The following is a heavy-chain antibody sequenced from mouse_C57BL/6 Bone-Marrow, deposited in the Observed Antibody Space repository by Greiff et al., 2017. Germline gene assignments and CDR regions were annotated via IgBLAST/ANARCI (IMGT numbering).Heavy chain of an antibody. Sequence: VQLQQSGPVLVKPGASVKMSCKASGYTFTDYYMNWVKQSHGKSLEWIGVINPYNGGTSYNQKFKGKATLTVDKSSSTAYMELNSLTSEDSAVYYCARGGYYDYDGCDWGDGTSVTVSS. J-gene: IGHJ4*01. CDR2: INPYNGGT. CDR1: GYTFTDYY. CDR3: ARGGYYDYDGCD. V-gene: IGHV1-19*01. D-gene: IGHD2-4*01.